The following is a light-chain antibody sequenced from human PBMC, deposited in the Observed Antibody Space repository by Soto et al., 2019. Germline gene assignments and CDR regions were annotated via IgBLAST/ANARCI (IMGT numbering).Light chain of an antibody. CDR1: SSDVGGYNA. V-gene: IGLV2-11*01. CDR3: CSYAGGSTRL. J-gene: IGLJ2*01. CDR2: DVT. Sequence: QSALTQPRSVSGSPGQSVTISCTGSSSDVGGYNAVSWFQQPPGKAPKLMIYDVTKRPSGVPDRFSGSKSGNTASLTISGLQADDEADYYCCSYAGGSTRLFGGGTQLTVL.